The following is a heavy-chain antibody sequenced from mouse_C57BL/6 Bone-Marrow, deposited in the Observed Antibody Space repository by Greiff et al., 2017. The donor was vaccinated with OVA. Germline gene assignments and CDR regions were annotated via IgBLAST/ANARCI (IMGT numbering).Heavy chain of an antibody. J-gene: IGHJ2*01. Sequence: VQLQQSGAELVRPGASVKLSCTASGFNIKDDYMHWVKQRPEQGLEWIGWIDPENGDTEYASKFQGKATITADPSSNTAYLQLSSLTSEDTAVYYCTTGSEVDYWGQGTTLTVSS. V-gene: IGHV14-4*01. CDR2: IDPENGDT. CDR3: TTGSEVDY. CDR1: GFNIKDDY.